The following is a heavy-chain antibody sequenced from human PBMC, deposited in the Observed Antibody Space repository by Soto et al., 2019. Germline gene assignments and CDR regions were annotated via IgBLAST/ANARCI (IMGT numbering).Heavy chain of an antibody. Sequence: PSETLSLTCMVSGVSIRSNYWTWIRQSPGKGLEWIGYIYFTGTTNYNPSLKSRVSISLDTSKNQMSLKFNSMTTADTAVYYCARGDGYYDFWSCYFDPWGQGTLVTVYS. CDR3: ARGDGYYDFWSCYFDP. D-gene: IGHD3-3*01. CDR2: IYFTGTT. CDR1: GVSIRSNY. V-gene: IGHV4-59*01. J-gene: IGHJ5*02.